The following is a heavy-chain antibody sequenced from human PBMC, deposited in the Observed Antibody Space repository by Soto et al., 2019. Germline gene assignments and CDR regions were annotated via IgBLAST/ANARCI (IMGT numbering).Heavy chain of an antibody. Sequence: WGSLRLSCASSGFTFSSYGMHLVRQAPGKGLEWVAVIWYDGSNKYYADSVKGRFTISRDNSKNTLYLQMNSLRAEDTAVYYCARDEDIVVVVAAKSRAFDIWGQGTMVTV. J-gene: IGHJ3*02. CDR3: ARDEDIVVVVAAKSRAFDI. CDR2: IWYDGSNK. CDR1: GFTFSSYG. D-gene: IGHD2-15*01. V-gene: IGHV3-33*01.